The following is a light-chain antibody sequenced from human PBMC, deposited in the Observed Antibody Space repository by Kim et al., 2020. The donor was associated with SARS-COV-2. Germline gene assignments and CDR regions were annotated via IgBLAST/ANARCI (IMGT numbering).Light chain of an antibody. Sequence: QSALSQPPSASGSPGQSVTISCTGTNSDIGRYNYVSWYQNHPGRAPKLLIYDVSRRSSGVPDRFSGSKSGNTASLTVSGLQAEDEADYYCSSYTGSNTLIFGGGTQLTVL. CDR3: SSYTGSNTLI. V-gene: IGLV2-8*01. J-gene: IGLJ2*01. CDR1: NSDIGRYNY. CDR2: DVS.